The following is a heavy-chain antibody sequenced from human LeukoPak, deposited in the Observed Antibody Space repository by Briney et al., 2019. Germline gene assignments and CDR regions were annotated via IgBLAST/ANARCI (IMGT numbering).Heavy chain of an antibody. V-gene: IGHV3-74*01. J-gene: IGHJ3*02. CDR3: ARVRGGYCSGGSCYSAFDI. CDR2: INSDMSST. Sequence: GGSLRLSCAASGFTLSNHWMHWVRQAPGKGLVWVSRINSDMSSTNYADSVKGRFTISRDNAKNTLYLQMNSLRAEDTAVYYCARVRGGYCSGGSCYSAFDIWGQGTMVTVSS. D-gene: IGHD2-15*01. CDR1: GFTLSNHW.